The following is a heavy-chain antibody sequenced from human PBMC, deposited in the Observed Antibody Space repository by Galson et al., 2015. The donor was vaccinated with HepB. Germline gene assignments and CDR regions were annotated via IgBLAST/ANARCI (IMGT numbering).Heavy chain of an antibody. CDR2: ISAHTGHT. V-gene: IGHV1-18*01. CDR3: ATVRGPTGEFDP. D-gene: IGHD3-10*01. Sequence: SVKVSCKASGYTFTSYGISWVRQAPGQGFEWMGWISAHTGHTNYAQKVQDRVTMTTDTSTTTAYMELRSLRSDDTAVYYCATVRGPTGEFDPWGQGTLVTVSS. J-gene: IGHJ5*02. CDR1: GYTFTSYG.